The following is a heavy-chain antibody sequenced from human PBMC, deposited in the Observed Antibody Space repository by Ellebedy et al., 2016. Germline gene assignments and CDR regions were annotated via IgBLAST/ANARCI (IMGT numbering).Heavy chain of an antibody. CDR1: GFTFSRYV. V-gene: IGHV3-23*01. CDR2: ITRSGDST. Sequence: GESLKISXAASGFTFSRYVMRWVRQAPGKGLEWVSSITRSGDSTYYADSVKDRFTISRDNSKNTLYLQMNSLRAEDAAVYYCSKGGGSGTYYFDYWGQGTLVTVSS. J-gene: IGHJ4*02. CDR3: SKGGGSGTYYFDY. D-gene: IGHD3-10*01.